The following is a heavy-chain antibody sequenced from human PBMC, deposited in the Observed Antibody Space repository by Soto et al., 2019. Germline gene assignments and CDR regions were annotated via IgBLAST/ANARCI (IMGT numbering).Heavy chain of an antibody. CDR1: GGTISSANW. Sequence: SETLSLTCAVSGGTISSANWWTWVRQPPGKGLEWIGEIYHGVSTSYNPSLKSRVTLSLDKFKNNFSLNLTSVTAADTAVYYCARISFSYGVDVWGEGPTMTFSS. V-gene: IGHV4-4*02. CDR3: ARISFSYGVDV. CDR2: IYHGVST. J-gene: IGHJ6*04.